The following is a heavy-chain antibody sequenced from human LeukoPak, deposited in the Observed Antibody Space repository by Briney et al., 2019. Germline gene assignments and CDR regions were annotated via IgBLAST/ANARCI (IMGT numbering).Heavy chain of an antibody. CDR3: ARSKAGLRIDN. D-gene: IGHD4-17*01. CDR2: IDHTGTT. V-gene: IGHV4-59*01. Sequence: PSETLSLTCSVSDDSITIYYWTWIRQPPGKGLEWIGYIDHTGTTNYNPSLKSRVTMSIDTSKNQFSLKLRFLTAADTAVYYCARSKAGLRIDNWGQGILVTVSS. J-gene: IGHJ4*02. CDR1: DDSITIYY.